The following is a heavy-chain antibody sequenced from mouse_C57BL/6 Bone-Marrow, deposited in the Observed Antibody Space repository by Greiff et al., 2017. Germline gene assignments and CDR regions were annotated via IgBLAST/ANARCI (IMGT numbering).Heavy chain of an antibody. V-gene: IGHV1-72*01. J-gene: IGHJ2*01. CDR2: IDPNRGGT. CDR1: GYTFTSYW. D-gene: IGHD2-4*01. Sequence: QVQLQQPGAELVKPGASVKLSCKASGYTFTSYWMHWVKQRPGRGLEWIGRIDPNRGGTKDNEKFKSKTTLTVDKPSSTADMQLSSLTSEDSAVYYCARDYITRDYFDYWGQGTTLTVSS. CDR3: ARDYITRDYFDY.